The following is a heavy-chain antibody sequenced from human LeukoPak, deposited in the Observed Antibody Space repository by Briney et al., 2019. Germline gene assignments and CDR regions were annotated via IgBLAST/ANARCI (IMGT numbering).Heavy chain of an antibody. CDR2: INPNSGGT. D-gene: IGHD2-2*01. CDR1: GYTFTGHY. Sequence: ASVKVSCKASGYTFTGHYMHWVRQAPGQGLEWMGWINPNSGGTNYAQKFQGRVTMTRDTSISTAYMELSRLRSDATAVYYCAITVTSQLLWYLNDAFDIWGQGTMVTVSS. V-gene: IGHV1-2*02. CDR3: AITVTSQLLWYLNDAFDI. J-gene: IGHJ3*02.